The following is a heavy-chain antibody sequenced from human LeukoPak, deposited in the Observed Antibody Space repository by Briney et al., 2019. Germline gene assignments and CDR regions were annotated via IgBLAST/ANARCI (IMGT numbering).Heavy chain of an antibody. J-gene: IGHJ6*02. CDR2: IKTDGSVT. CDR3: ARGISMDV. V-gene: IGHV3-74*01. CDR1: GFTFSNHW. Sequence: PGGSLRLSCAASGFTFSNHWIHWVRQAPGKGLVWVSRIKTDGSVTNYADSVEGRFTISRDTAKNTVYLQMNSPRVEETAIYYCARGISMDVWGQGTTVTVSS.